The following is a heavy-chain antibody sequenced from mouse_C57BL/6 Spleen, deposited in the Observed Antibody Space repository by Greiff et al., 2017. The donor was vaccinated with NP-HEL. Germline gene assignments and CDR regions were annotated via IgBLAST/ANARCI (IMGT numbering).Heavy chain of an antibody. CDR1: GFTFSSYG. CDR2: ISSGGSYT. D-gene: IGHD2-2*01. V-gene: IGHV5-6*02. CDR3: ARWLPPMDY. Sequence: DVRLVESGGDLVKPGGSLKLSCAASGFTFSSYGMSWVRQTPDKRLEWVATISSGGSYTYYPDSVKGRFTISRDNAKNTLYLQMSSLKSEDTAMYYCARWLPPMDYWGQGTSVTVSS. J-gene: IGHJ4*01.